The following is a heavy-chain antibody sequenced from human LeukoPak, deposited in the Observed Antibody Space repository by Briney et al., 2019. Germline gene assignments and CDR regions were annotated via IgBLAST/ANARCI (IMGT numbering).Heavy chain of an antibody. CDR2: INPNSGGT. J-gene: IGHJ4*02. CDR3: ARAGILYYGSGSYYNG. D-gene: IGHD3-10*01. Sequence: ASVKVSCKASGYTFTGYYMHWVRQAPGRGLEWMGWINPNSGGTNYAQKFQGRVTMTRDTSISTAYMELSRLRSDDTAVYYCARAGILYYGSGSYYNGWGQGTLVTVSS. V-gene: IGHV1-2*02. CDR1: GYTFTGYY.